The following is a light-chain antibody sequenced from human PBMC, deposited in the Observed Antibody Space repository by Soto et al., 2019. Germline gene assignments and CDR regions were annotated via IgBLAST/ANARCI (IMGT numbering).Light chain of an antibody. J-gene: IGLJ2*01. V-gene: IGLV1-51*01. CDR3: GTWDSSLSAVV. CDR2: DNN. CDR1: SSNIGKNY. Sequence: QSVLTQPPSVSAAPGQKVTISCSGSSSNIGKNYVSWYQQLPGTAPKLLIHDNNNRPSGIPDRFSGSKSGTSATLGITGLQTGDEADYYCGTWDSSLSAVVFGGGTKLTVL.